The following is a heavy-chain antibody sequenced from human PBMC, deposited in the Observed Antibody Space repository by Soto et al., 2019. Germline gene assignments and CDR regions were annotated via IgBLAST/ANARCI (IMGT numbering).Heavy chain of an antibody. J-gene: IGHJ5*02. CDR2: IYYSGST. Sequence: SETLSLTCTVSGGSVSSGSYFWGWIRQPPGKGLEWIGSIYYSGSTYYNPSLKSRVTVSVDTSKNQFSLKLSSVTAADTAVYYCARHPSDFWFDPWGQGTLVTVSS. V-gene: IGHV4-39*01. D-gene: IGHD2-21*02. CDR3: ARHPSDFWFDP. CDR1: GGSVSSGSYF.